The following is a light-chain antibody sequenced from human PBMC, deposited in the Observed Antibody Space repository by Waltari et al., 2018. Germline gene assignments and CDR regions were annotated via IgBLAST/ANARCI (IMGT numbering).Light chain of an antibody. CDR2: DVS. J-gene: IGLJ2*01. V-gene: IGLV2-23*02. CDR1: SNDIGSYNF. Sequence: QSALTQPASVSGSPGQSITVSCIGTSNDIGSYNFVSWFQQPPGRTPKLMIYDVSERPLGVSNRFSGSKSDNTASLTISGLQAEDEADYYCFSYAGSNSFAFGGGTRVTVL. CDR3: FSYAGSNSFA.